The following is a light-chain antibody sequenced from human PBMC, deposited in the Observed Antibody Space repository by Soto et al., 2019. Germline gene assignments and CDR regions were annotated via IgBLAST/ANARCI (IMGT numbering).Light chain of an antibody. V-gene: IGKV1-39*01. CDR3: QHIHTIPIT. J-gene: IGKJ5*01. Sequence: DVPMTQSPSSLSASVGDRVTITCRASQSVNSDLNWYQQKAGKAPKLLIYAASSLQSGVPSRFSGSGSGTHFTLTISSRQAEDFATYYCQHIHTIPITFGQGTRLEIK. CDR2: AAS. CDR1: QSVNSD.